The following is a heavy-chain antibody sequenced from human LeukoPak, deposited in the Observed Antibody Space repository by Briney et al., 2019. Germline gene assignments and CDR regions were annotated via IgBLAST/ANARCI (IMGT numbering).Heavy chain of an antibody. CDR3: ARVCSSGRCCDQ. CDR1: GYSISSGYY. D-gene: IGHD2-15*01. V-gene: IGHV4-38-2*02. CDR2: INHSGST. Sequence: PSETLSLTCSVSGYSISSGYYWAWMRQPPGKGLEWIGSINHSGSTYYNPSLKSRVTVSVDTSKNQFSLRLSSVTAADTAVYYCARVCSSGRCCDQWGQGTLVTVSS. J-gene: IGHJ4*02.